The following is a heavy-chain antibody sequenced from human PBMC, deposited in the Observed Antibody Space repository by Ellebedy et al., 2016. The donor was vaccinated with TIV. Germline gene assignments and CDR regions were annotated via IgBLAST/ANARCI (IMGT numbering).Heavy chain of an antibody. V-gene: IGHV2-5*02. D-gene: IGHD3-10*01. CDR2: IYWDDDK. J-gene: IGHJ6*02. Sequence: SGPTLVXPTQTLTLTCTFSGFSLSPSGVGVGWIRQPPGKALEWLALIYWDDDKRYSPSLKSRLTITKDTSKNQVVLTMTNMDPVDTATYYCAHTITMVRGVITYHYYGMDVWGQGTTVTVS. CDR1: GFSLSPSGVG. CDR3: AHTITMVRGVITYHYYGMDV.